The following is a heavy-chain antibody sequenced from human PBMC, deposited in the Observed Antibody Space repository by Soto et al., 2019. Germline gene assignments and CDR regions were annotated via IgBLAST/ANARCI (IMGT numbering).Heavy chain of an antibody. V-gene: IGHV1-69*13. D-gene: IGHD3-10*01. CDR3: ARSSMVRGVTHFDY. CDR1: GGTFSSYA. CDR2: IIPIFGTA. Sequence: ASVKVSCKASGGTFSSYAISWVRQAPGQGLEWMGGIIPIFGTANYAQKFQGRVTITADESTSTAYMELSSLRSEDTAVYYCARSSMVRGVTHFDYWGQGTLLTVSS. J-gene: IGHJ4*02.